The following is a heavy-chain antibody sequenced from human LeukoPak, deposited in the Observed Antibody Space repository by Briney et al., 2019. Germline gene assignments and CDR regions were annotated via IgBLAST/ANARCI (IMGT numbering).Heavy chain of an antibody. CDR2: ITGDGTTT. V-gene: IGHV3-23*01. CDR1: GLTFSSYG. J-gene: IGHJ4*02. CDR3: AKMQSYFDY. Sequence: GGSLRLSCEASGLTFSSYGMSWVRQAPGKGLQWVSAITGDGTTTYYADSVKGRFTISRDNSKNMLYLQMSSLRAEDTAVYYCAKMQSYFDYWGQGTLVTVSS.